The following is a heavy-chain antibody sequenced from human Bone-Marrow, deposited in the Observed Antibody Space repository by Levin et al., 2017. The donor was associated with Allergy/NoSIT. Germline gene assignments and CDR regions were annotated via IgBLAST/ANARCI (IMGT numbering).Heavy chain of an antibody. D-gene: IGHD5-18*01. CDR3: ARDCRQLWLPHYYYYYGMDV. Sequence: PGGSLRLSCAASGFTFSSYGMHWVRQAPGKGLEWVAVIWYDGSNKYYADSVKGRFTISRDNSKNTLYLQMNSLRAEDTAVYYCARDCRQLWLPHYYYYYGMDVWGQGTTVTVSS. CDR1: GFTFSSYG. CDR2: IWYDGSNK. J-gene: IGHJ6*02. V-gene: IGHV3-33*01.